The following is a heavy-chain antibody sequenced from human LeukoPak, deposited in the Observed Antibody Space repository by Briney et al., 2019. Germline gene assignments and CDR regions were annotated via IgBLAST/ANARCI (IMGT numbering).Heavy chain of an antibody. Sequence: GGSLRLSCAASGFTFSSYSMNWVRQAPGKGLEWVSYISSSSSSIYYADSVKGRFTISRHNSKNTLYLQMNSLRAEDTAVYYCARDEAFDIWGQGTMVTVSS. CDR2: ISSSSSSI. J-gene: IGHJ3*02. V-gene: IGHV3-48*01. CDR3: ARDEAFDI. CDR1: GFTFSSYS.